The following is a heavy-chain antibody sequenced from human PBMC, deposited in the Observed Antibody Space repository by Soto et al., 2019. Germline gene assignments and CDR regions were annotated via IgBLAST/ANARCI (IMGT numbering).Heavy chain of an antibody. V-gene: IGHV3-74*01. CDR3: ARDNWNSY. Sequence: GGSLRLSCAASGFTFSSYWMHWVRQAPGKGLMWVSRIHNDGSTTRYADSVKGRFTISRDNAKNTLYLQMSSLRVEDMAVYYCARDNWNSYWGQGTLVTVSS. CDR1: GFTFSSYW. D-gene: IGHD1-7*01. J-gene: IGHJ4*01. CDR2: IHNDGSTT.